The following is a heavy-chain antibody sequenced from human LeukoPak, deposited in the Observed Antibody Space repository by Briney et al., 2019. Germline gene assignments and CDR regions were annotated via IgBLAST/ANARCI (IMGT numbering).Heavy chain of an antibody. CDR1: GYTFTSYG. Sequence: SVKVSCKASGYTFTSYGISWVRQAPGQGLEWMGGIIPIFGTANYAQKLQGRVTITTDESTSTAYMELSSLRSEDTAVYYCARGPASVSSGYYLDYWGQGTLVTVSS. J-gene: IGHJ4*02. D-gene: IGHD3-22*01. CDR2: IIPIFGTA. V-gene: IGHV1-69*05. CDR3: ARGPASVSSGYYLDY.